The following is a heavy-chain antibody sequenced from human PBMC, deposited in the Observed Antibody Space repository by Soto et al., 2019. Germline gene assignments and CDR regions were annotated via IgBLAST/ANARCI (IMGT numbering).Heavy chain of an antibody. Sequence: GESLKISCKGSGYSFTSYWISWVRQMPGKGLEWMGRIDPSDSYTNYSPSFQGHVTISADKSTSTAYLQWSSLKASDTAMYYCARLPRSQSLYSSSWYVFDYWGQGTLVTVSS. V-gene: IGHV5-10-1*01. CDR1: GYSFTSYW. CDR3: ARLPRSQSLYSSSWYVFDY. J-gene: IGHJ4*02. D-gene: IGHD6-13*01. CDR2: IDPSDSYT.